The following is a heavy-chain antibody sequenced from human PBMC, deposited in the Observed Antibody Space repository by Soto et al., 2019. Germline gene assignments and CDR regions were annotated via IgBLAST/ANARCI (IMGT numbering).Heavy chain of an antibody. Sequence: SVKVSCKASGGTFSIYAISCVLQSPVRWLEWMGGIIPIFGTANYAQKFQGRVTITADESTSTAYMELSSLRSEDTAVYYCARGPIAAADFYYYGMDVWGQGTTVTVS. D-gene: IGHD6-13*01. CDR1: GGTFSIYA. CDR2: IIPIFGTA. CDR3: ARGPIAAADFYYYGMDV. J-gene: IGHJ6*02. V-gene: IGHV1-69*13.